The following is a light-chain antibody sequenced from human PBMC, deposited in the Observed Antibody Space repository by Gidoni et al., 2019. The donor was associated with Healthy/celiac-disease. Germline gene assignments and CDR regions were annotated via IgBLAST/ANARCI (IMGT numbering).Light chain of an antibody. J-gene: IGKJ4*01. V-gene: IGKV3-11*01. CDR1: QSVSSY. Sequence: EMVLTQSPATLSLSPGESATLSCRASQSVSSYLAWYQQQPGQAPRLLIYDASNRATGIPARFSGSGSGTDFTLTISSLEPEDFAVYYCQQRSNWPLTFGGGTKVEIK. CDR3: QQRSNWPLT. CDR2: DAS.